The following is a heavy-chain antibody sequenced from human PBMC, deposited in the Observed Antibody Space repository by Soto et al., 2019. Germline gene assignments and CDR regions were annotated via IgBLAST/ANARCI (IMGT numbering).Heavy chain of an antibody. J-gene: IGHJ3*02. D-gene: IGHD2-15*01. CDR2: INPNSGGT. CDR1: GYTFTGYY. CDR3: ARDLLGYCSGGSCYSSLGGAFDI. V-gene: IGHV1-2*04. Sequence: GASVKVSCKASGYTFTGYYMHWVRQAPGQGLEWMGWINPNSGGTNYAQKFQGWVTMTRDTSISTAYMELRRLRSDDTAVYYCARDLLGYCSGGSCYSSLGGAFDIWGQGTMVTVSS.